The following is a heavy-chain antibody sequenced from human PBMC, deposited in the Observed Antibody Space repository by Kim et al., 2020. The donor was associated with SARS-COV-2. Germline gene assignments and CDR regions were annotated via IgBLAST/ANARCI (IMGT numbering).Heavy chain of an antibody. CDR3: ARYVPRYCSSTSCLIYDD. CDR1: GGSISSSSYY. Sequence: SETLSLTCTVSGGSISSSSYYWGWIRQPPGKGLEWIVSIYYSGSTYSNPSLKSRVTISVDTSKNQFSLKLSSVTAADTAVYYCARYVPRYCSSTSCLIYDDWGQGNLVTVSS. D-gene: IGHD2-2*01. V-gene: IGHV4-39*07. CDR2: IYYSGST. J-gene: IGHJ4*02.